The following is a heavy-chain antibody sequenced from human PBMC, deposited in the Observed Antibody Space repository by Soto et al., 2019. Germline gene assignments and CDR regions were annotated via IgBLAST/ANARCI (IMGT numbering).Heavy chain of an antibody. CDR3: ANFNIVLMVYVTMITFGGVIVRLGFYYYYYMDV. D-gene: IGHD3-16*02. V-gene: IGHV3-23*01. Sequence: GGSLRLSCAASGFTFSSYAMSWVRQAPGKGLEWVSAISGSGGSTYYADSVKGRFTIYGDNSKNTLYLQMNSLRAEDTAVYYCANFNIVLMVYVTMITFGGVIVRLGFYYYYYMDVWGKGTTVTVSS. J-gene: IGHJ6*03. CDR1: GFTFSSYA. CDR2: ISGSGGST.